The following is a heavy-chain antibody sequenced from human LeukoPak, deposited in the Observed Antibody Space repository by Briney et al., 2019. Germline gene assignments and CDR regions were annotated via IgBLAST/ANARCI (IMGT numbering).Heavy chain of an antibody. J-gene: IGHJ4*02. V-gene: IGHV1-69*13. CDR1: GGTFSSYA. Sequence: SVKVSCKASGGTFSSYAISWVRQAPGQGLEWMGGIIPIFGTANYAQKFQGRVTITADESTSTAYMELSSLRSEDTAVYYCTTGTTGYYFDYWAREPWSPSPQ. CDR3: TTGTTGYYFDY. D-gene: IGHD1-1*01. CDR2: IIPIFGTA.